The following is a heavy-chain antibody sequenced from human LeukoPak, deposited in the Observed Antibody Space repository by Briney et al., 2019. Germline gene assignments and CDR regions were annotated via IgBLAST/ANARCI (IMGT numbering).Heavy chain of an antibody. CDR2: IYSGGST. CDR1: GFTVSSNY. J-gene: IGHJ4*02. CDR3: AKGGWELLRPFDY. Sequence: GGSLRLSCAASGFTVSSNYMSWVRQAPGKGLEWVSVIYSGGSTYYADSVKGRFTISRDNSKNTLYLQMNSLRAEDTAVYYCAKGGWELLRPFDYWGQGTLVTVSS. V-gene: IGHV3-66*02. D-gene: IGHD1-26*01.